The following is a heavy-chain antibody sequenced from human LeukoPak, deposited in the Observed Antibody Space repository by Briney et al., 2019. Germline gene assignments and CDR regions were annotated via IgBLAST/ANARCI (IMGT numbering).Heavy chain of an antibody. D-gene: IGHD4-17*01. CDR2: IYYSGST. CDR3: ARLPTTVTTRWFDP. V-gene: IGHV4-39*01. J-gene: IGHJ5*02. Sequence: SETLSLTCTVSGGSISSSSYYWGWIRQPPGKGLEWIGSIYYSGSTYYNPSLKSRVTISVDTSKNQFSLKLSSVTAADTAVYYCARLPTTVTTRWFDPWGQGTLVTVSS. CDR1: GGSISSSSYY.